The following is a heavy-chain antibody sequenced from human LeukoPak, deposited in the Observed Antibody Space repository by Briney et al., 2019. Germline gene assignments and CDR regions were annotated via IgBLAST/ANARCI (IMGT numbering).Heavy chain of an antibody. V-gene: IGHV3-23*01. CDR1: GFTFSSYA. CDR3: AKGGSDYDDHGYSFDY. Sequence: GGSLRLSCAASGFTFSSYAMSWVRQAPGKGLEWVSAISSSGGNTYYADSVKGRFTISRDNSKNTLYLQMNSLTAEDTAVYYCAKGGSDYDDHGYSFDYWGQGALVTVSS. D-gene: IGHD1-26*01. CDR2: ISSSGGNT. J-gene: IGHJ4*02.